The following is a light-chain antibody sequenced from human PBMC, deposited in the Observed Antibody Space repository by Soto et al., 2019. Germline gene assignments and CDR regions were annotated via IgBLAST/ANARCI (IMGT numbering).Light chain of an antibody. Sequence: QSALTQPPSASGSPGQSVTTSCSGTSSDIGAYKYVSWYQHHSGKVPRLIMYEVNKRPSGVPDRFSGSKSGNTASLIVSGLQAEDEADYYCSSYGGSNNFVVFGGGTKLTVL. J-gene: IGLJ2*01. CDR2: EVN. CDR1: SSDIGAYKY. V-gene: IGLV2-8*01. CDR3: SSYGGSNNFVV.